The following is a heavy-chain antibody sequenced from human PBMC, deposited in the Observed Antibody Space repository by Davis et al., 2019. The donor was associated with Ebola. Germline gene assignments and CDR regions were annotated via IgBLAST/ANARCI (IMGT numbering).Heavy chain of an antibody. CDR2: IYSGGST. CDR3: ARTGTTAYYYYGMDV. V-gene: IGHV3-66*01. D-gene: IGHD1-7*01. Sequence: GGSLRLSCAASAFTVSSNYMSWVRQAPGKGLEWVSVIYSGGSTYYADSVKGRFTIPRDNSKNPLYLQMNSLRAEDTAVYYCARTGTTAYYYYGMDVWGQGTTVTVSS. CDR1: AFTVSSNY. J-gene: IGHJ6*02.